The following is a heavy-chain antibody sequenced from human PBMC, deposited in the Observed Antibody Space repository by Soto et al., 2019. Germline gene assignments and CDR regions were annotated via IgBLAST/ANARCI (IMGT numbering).Heavy chain of an antibody. CDR1: GFTVSSNY. CDR2: IYSGGST. D-gene: IGHD1-20*01. CDR3: ARGIPGSYGMDV. J-gene: IGHJ6*02. Sequence: GGSLRLSCAASGFTVSSNYMSWVRQAPGKGLEWVSVIYSGGSTYYADSVKGRFTISRDNSKNTLYLQMNSLRAEDTAVYYCARGIPGSYGMDVWGQGTTVTVSS. V-gene: IGHV3-53*01.